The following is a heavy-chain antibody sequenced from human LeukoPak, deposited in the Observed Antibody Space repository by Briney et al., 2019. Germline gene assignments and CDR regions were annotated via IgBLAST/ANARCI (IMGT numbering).Heavy chain of an antibody. Sequence: PGRSLRLSCAASGFTFSHYAMHWVRQAPGKGLEWVAVILYDGSNKYYADSVKGRFTISRDNSKNTLYLQMNSLRAEDTAMYYCAREFHTILGYCISTNCRPPPGDWGQGTLVTVSS. D-gene: IGHD2-2*01. J-gene: IGHJ4*02. CDR1: GFTFSHYA. CDR2: ILYDGSNK. CDR3: AREFHTILGYCISTNCRPPPGD. V-gene: IGHV3-30-3*01.